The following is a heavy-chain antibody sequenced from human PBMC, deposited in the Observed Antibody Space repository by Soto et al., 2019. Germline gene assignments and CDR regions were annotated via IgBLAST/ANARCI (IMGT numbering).Heavy chain of an antibody. CDR1: GYTFTGYY. V-gene: IGHV1-2*02. D-gene: IGHD1-7*01. CDR2: INPNSGGR. CDR3: ATGTTPYYYGMDV. J-gene: IGHJ6*02. Sequence: QVQLVQSGAEVKKPGASVKVSCKASGYTFTGYYMHWVRQAPGQGLEWMGWINPNSGGRNYAQKFQGRVTMTRDTSISTAYMEVSRLRSDDTAVYYCATGTTPYYYGMDVWGQGTTVNVSS.